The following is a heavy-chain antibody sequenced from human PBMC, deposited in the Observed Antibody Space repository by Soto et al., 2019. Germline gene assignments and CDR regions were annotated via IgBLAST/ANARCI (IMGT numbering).Heavy chain of an antibody. J-gene: IGHJ5*02. CDR3: VRDRSGPLDP. CDR1: GFTFRNFW. CDR2: FNSDGGST. Sequence: PGGSLRLSCVASGFTFRNFWMHWVRQAPGKGLVWVSGFNSDGGSTSYADSVKGRFTISRDNAKNTLYLQMNSLRAEDTAVYYCVRDRSGPLDPWGQGTLVTVSS. V-gene: IGHV3-74*01. D-gene: IGHD6-19*01.